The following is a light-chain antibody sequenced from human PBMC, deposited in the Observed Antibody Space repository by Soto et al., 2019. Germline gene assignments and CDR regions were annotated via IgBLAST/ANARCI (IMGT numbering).Light chain of an antibody. V-gene: IGKV3-15*01. CDR2: GAS. CDR3: QQYDDWPWT. CDR1: QIVSSTY. Sequence: EIVLTQSPGTLSLSPGERATLSCRASQIVSSTYLAWYQQKPGQTPRLLIYGASTRATGIPGRFSGSGSGTEFTLTITSLQSEDFAVYYCQQYDDWPWTFGQGTKVDIK. J-gene: IGKJ1*01.